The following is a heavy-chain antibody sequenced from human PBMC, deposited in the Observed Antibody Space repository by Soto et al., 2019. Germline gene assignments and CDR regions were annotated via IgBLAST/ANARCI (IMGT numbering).Heavy chain of an antibody. CDR1: GFTFSSYW. CDR2: IKEDGNEI. V-gene: IGHV3-7*01. J-gene: IGHJ4*02. D-gene: IGHD3-10*01. CDR3: ATGVYHFDH. Sequence: GGSLRLSCAASGFTFSSYWMSWVRQAPGKGLQWVANIKEDGNEIYYVDSVKGRFTISRDNSKNSLYLQMNSLRAEDTAVYYCATGVYHFDHWGQGALVTVSS.